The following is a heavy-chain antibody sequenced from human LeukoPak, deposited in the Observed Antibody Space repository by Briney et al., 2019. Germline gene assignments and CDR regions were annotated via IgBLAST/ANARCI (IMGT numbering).Heavy chain of an antibody. D-gene: IGHD6-19*01. Sequence: PSETLSLTCTVSGGSISSNYYSWGWIRQPPGKGLEWIVNIYYSESTYYNPSLKSLVTISVDTSKNQFSLKLSSVTAADTAVFYCARDVLNPSSGWWEHFDYWGQGTLVTVSS. CDR2: IYYSEST. CDR1: GGSISSNYYS. CDR3: ARDVLNPSSGWWEHFDY. V-gene: IGHV4-39*07. J-gene: IGHJ4*02.